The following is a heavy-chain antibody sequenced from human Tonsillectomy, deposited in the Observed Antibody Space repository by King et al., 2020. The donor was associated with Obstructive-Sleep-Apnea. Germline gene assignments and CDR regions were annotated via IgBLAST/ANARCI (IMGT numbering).Heavy chain of an antibody. Sequence: VQLQESGPGLVKPSETLSLTCTVSGGSISSYYWSWIRQPPGKGLEWIGYIYYSGTTNNNPSLKSRVTMSVDTSKNQFSLKLSSVTAADTAVYYCARHFYSSGYLGCFDYWGQGTLVTVSS. V-gene: IGHV4-59*08. CDR2: IYYSGTT. D-gene: IGHD6-19*01. CDR1: GGSISSYY. CDR3: ARHFYSSGYLGCFDY. J-gene: IGHJ4*02.